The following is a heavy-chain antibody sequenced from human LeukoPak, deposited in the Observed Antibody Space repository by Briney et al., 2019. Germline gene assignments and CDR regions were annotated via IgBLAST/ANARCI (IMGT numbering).Heavy chain of an antibody. V-gene: IGHV4-31*03. J-gene: IGHJ6*02. CDR2: IYYSGST. Sequence: PSQTLSLTCTVSGGSISSGGYYWSWIRQHPGKGLEWIGYIYYSGSTYYNPSLKSRVTISVDTSKNQFSLKLSSVTAADTAVYYCARDTSYYYYYGMDVWGQGTTVTVSS. CDR1: GGSISSGGYY. D-gene: IGHD1-26*01. CDR3: ARDTSYYYYYGMDV.